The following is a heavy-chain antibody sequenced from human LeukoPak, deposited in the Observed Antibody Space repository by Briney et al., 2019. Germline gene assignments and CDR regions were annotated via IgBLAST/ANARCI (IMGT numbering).Heavy chain of an antibody. CDR3: ARVVTRHSSGWLSYFDY. V-gene: IGHV3-30*04. CDR1: GFTFSSYA. Sequence: GRSLRLSCAASGFTFSSYAMHWVRQAPGKGLEWVAVISYDRSNKYYADSVKGRFTISRDNSTNTLYLQMNSLRAEDTAVYYCARVVTRHSSGWLSYFDYWGQGTLVTVSS. CDR2: ISYDRSNK. D-gene: IGHD6-19*01. J-gene: IGHJ4*02.